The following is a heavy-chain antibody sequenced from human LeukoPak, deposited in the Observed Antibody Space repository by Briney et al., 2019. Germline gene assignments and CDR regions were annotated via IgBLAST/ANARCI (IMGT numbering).Heavy chain of an antibody. CDR3: ARRRIRHYDYVWGSYRPVYFDY. D-gene: IGHD3-16*02. CDR1: GGSFGGYY. CDR2: INHSGST. V-gene: IGHV4-34*01. J-gene: IGHJ4*02. Sequence: SETLSLTCAVYGGSFGGYYWSWIRQPPGKGLEWIGEINHSGSTNYNPSLKSRVTISVDTSKNQFSLKLSSVTAADTAVYYCARRRIRHYDYVWGSYRPVYFDYWGQGTLVTVSS.